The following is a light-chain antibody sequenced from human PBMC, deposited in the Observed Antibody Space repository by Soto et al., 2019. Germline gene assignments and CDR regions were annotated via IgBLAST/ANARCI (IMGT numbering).Light chain of an antibody. CDR2: DVS. Sequence: QSVLTQPASVSGSPGHSITISCTGTSSDVGGYNYVSWYQQHPGKAPKLMIYDVSNRPSGVSNRFSGSKSGNTASLTISGLQADDEADYYCSSYTSSSTVVFGGGTKLTVL. CDR3: SSYTSSSTVV. CDR1: SSDVGGYNY. J-gene: IGLJ2*01. V-gene: IGLV2-14*01.